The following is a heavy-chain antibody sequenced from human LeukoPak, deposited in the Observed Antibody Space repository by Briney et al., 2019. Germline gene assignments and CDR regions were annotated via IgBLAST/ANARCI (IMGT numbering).Heavy chain of an antibody. Sequence: LTGHYIHWVRQAPGQGLEWMGWINPNSGDTAYAQKFQGRVTITRNTSISTAYMELSSLRSEDTAIYYCAREDYYDSGSNDYWGQGTLVTVSS. CDR3: AREDYYDSGSNDY. J-gene: IGHJ4*02. CDR1: LTGHY. V-gene: IGHV1-8*03. CDR2: INPNSGDT. D-gene: IGHD3-22*01.